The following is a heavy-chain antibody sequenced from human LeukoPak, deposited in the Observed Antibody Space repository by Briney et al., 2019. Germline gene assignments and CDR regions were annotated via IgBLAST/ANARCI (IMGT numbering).Heavy chain of an antibody. CDR3: ARETSGAWDY. Sequence: PGGSLRLSCAASGFTFSDCYMSWIRQAPGKGLEWVSYISSSGDTTYYADSVKGRFTISRDNAKNSLYLQMNSLRAEDTAVYCCARETSGAWDYWGQGTLVTVSS. D-gene: IGHD1-26*01. CDR1: GFTFSDCY. J-gene: IGHJ4*02. CDR2: ISSSGDTT. V-gene: IGHV3-11*01.